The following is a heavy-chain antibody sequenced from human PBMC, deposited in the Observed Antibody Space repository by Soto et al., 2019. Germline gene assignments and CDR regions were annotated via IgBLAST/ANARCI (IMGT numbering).Heavy chain of an antibody. D-gene: IGHD2-2*01. CDR1: GYTFTGDY. Sequence: QVQLVQSGAEVKKPRASVKVSCRASGYTFTGDYMHWVRQAPGQGLEWMGWINPNSGGTNYAQNFQGWVTRSRDTSISSAYMELSRLRFDDTAVYYCARTDCSSTRCYVGSWDYRGQGTLVTGAS. V-gene: IGHV1-2*04. J-gene: IGHJ4*02. CDR3: ARTDCSSTRCYVGSWDY. CDR2: INPNSGGT.